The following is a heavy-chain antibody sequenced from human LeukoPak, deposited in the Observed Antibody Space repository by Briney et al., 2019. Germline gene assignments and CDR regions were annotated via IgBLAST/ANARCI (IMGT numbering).Heavy chain of an antibody. Sequence: SETLPLTCAVYGGSFSGYYWSWIRQPPGKGLEWIGEINHSGSTNYNPSLKSRVTISVDTSKNQFSLKLSSVTAADTAVYYCARGRFLTGNYYYYYMDVWGKGTTVTVSS. D-gene: IGHD7-27*01. J-gene: IGHJ6*03. V-gene: IGHV4-34*01. CDR1: GGSFSGYY. CDR2: INHSGST. CDR3: ARGRFLTGNYYYYYMDV.